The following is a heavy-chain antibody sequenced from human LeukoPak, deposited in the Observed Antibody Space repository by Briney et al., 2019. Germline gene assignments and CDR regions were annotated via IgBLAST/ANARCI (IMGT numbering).Heavy chain of an antibody. CDR1: GGSFSGYY. J-gene: IGHJ3*02. CDR3: ARGPRAPDI. V-gene: IGHV4-34*01. D-gene: IGHD3-10*01. Sequence: PSETLSLTCAVYGGSFSGYYWSWIRQPPGKGLEWIGEINHSGSTNYNPSLKSRVTISVDTSKNQFPLKLCSVTAADTAVYYCARGPRAPDIWGQGTMVTVSS. CDR2: INHSGST.